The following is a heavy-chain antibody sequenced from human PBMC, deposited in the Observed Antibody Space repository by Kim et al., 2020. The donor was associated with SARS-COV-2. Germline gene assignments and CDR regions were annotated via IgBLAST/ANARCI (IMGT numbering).Heavy chain of an antibody. Sequence: SETLSLTCTVSGGSISSYYWSWIRQPPGKGLEWIGYIYYSGSTNYNPSLKSRVTISVDTSKNQFSLKLSSVTAADTAVYYCAGAFGGSSGWYADYWGQGTLVTVSS. D-gene: IGHD6-19*01. V-gene: IGHV4-59*01. CDR1: GGSISSYY. J-gene: IGHJ4*02. CDR3: AGAFGGSSGWYADY. CDR2: IYYSGST.